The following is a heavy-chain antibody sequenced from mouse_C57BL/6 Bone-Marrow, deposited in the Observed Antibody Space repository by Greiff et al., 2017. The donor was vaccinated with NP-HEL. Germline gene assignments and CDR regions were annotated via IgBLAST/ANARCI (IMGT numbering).Heavy chain of an antibody. V-gene: IGHV5-6*01. CDR3: ASPYDYDVAWFAY. CDR1: GFTFSSYG. J-gene: IGHJ3*01. CDR2: ISSGGSYT. Sequence: EVKLVESGGDLVKPGGSLKLSCAASGFTFSSYGMSWVRPTPDKRLEWVATISSGGSYTYYPDSVKGRFTISRDNSKNTLYLQMSSLKSEDTAMYYCASPYDYDVAWFAYWGQGTLVTVSA. D-gene: IGHD2-4*01.